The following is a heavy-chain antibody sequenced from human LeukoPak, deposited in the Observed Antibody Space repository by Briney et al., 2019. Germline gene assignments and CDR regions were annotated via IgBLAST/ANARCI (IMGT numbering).Heavy chain of an antibody. CDR1: GFTFSSYS. J-gene: IGHJ4*02. D-gene: IGHD4-17*01. CDR2: ISRSSSYI. CDR3: AKDMMTTVTTDMDY. Sequence: GGSLRLSCAASGFTFSSYSMNWVRQAPGKGGEWVSSISRSSSYIYYADSVKGRFTISRDNAKNSLYLQMDSLRAEDTAVYYCAKDMMTTVTTDMDYWGQGTLVTVSS. V-gene: IGHV3-21*01.